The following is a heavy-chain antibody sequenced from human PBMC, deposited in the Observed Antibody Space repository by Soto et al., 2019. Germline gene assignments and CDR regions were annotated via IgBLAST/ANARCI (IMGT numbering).Heavy chain of an antibody. CDR3: VRDRVAPTDIPFDY. J-gene: IGHJ4*02. D-gene: IGHD6-13*01. CDR1: GYTFITYG. CDR2: MSGYNGKT. Sequence: QVQLVQSGAEVKSPGASMKVSCKTSGYTFITYGISWVRQAPGQGLEWMGWMSGYNGKTKYPQNFQGRVTLTTDTSTSTAYMELMSLTSDDTAVYYCVRDRVAPTDIPFDYWGQGTLVTVSS. V-gene: IGHV1-18*01.